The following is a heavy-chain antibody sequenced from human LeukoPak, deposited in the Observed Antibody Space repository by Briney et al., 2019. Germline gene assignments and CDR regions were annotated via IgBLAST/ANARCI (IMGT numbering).Heavy chain of an antibody. CDR3: AKDSLSSAGYFDY. CDR1: GFTFSSYG. V-gene: IGHV3-30*18. J-gene: IGHJ4*02. CDR2: ISYDGSNK. D-gene: IGHD6-6*01. Sequence: GGSLRLSCAASGFTFSSYGMHWVRRAPGKGLEWVAVISYDGSNKYYADSVKGRFTISRDNSKNTLYLQMNSLRAEDTAVYYCAKDSLSSAGYFDYWGQGTLVTVSS.